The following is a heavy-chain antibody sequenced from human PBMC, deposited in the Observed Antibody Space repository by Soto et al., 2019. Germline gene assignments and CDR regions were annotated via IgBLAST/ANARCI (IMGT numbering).Heavy chain of an antibody. CDR2: ISYDGSNK. CDR3: ARGLYGSGSYSPNWFDP. CDR1: GFTFSSYA. J-gene: IGHJ5*02. Sequence: GGSLRLSCAASGFTFSSYAMHWFRQAPGKGLEWVAVISYDGSNKYYADSVKGRFTISRDNSKNTLYLQMNSLRAEDTAVYYCARGLYGSGSYSPNWFDPWGQGTLVTVSS. D-gene: IGHD3-10*01. V-gene: IGHV3-30-3*01.